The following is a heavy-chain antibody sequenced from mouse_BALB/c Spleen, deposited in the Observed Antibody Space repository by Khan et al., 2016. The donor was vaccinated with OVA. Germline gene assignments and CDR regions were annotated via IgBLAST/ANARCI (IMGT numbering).Heavy chain of an antibody. CDR2: ITYSGST. CDR1: GYSITSDYA. CDR3: ARGRGN. Sequence: EVQLQESGPGLVKPSQSLSLTCTVTGYSITSDYAWNWIRQFPGNKLEWMGYITYSGSTSYNPSLKSRISITRDTSKNQFFLQLNSVTTEDTATXFCARGRGNWGKGTTLTVSS. J-gene: IGHJ2*01. V-gene: IGHV3-2*02.